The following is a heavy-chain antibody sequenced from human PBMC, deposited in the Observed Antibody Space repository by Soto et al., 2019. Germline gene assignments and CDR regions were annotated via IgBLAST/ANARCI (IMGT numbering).Heavy chain of an antibody. CDR3: GKLPPVVGATDVFDI. CDR1: GGTFSSYA. J-gene: IGHJ3*02. Sequence: QVQLVQSGAEVKKPGSSVKVSCKASGGTFSSYAISWVRQAPGQGLEWMGGIIPIFGTANYAQKFQGRVTITADESTSTAYMELSSLRAEDTAVYYCGKLPPVVGATDVFDIWGLGTMVTVSS. CDR2: IIPIFGTA. D-gene: IGHD1-26*01. V-gene: IGHV1-69*01.